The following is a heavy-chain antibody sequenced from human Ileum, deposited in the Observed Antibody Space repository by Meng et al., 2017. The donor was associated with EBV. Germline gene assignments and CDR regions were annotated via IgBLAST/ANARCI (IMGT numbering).Heavy chain of an antibody. CDR2: INHSGST. V-gene: IGHV4-34*01. J-gene: IGHJ4*02. D-gene: IGHD4-17*01. CDR3: ARGRGYGDYGSLY. CDR1: GGSFSGYY. Sequence: GVALLKPIETLSPTCGVYGGSFSGYYWSWIRQPQGKGLEWIGEINHSGSTNYNPSLKRRVTISVDTSKNQFSLKLSSVTAADTAVYYCARGRGYGDYGSLYWGQGTLVTVSS.